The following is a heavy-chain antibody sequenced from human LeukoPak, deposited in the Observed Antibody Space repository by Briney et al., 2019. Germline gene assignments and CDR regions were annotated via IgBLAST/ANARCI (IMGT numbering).Heavy chain of an antibody. CDR3: AREATHDAFDI. D-gene: IGHD5-12*01. J-gene: IGHJ3*02. CDR2: IYYSGST. V-gene: IGHV4-59*01. CDR1: GGSISSYY. Sequence: SGTLSLTCTVSGGSISSYYWSWIRQPPGKGLEWIGYIYYSGSTNYNPSLKSRVTISVDTSKNQFSLKLSSVTAADTAVYYCAREATHDAFDIWGQGTMVTVSS.